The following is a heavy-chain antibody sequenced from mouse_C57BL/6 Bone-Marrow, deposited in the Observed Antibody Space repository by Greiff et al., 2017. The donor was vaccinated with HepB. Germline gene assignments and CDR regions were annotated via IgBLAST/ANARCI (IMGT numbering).Heavy chain of an antibody. CDR1: GYAFTNYL. Sequence: QVQLQQSGAELVRPGTSVKVSCKASGYAFTNYLIEWVKQRPGQGLEWIGVINPGSGGTNYNEKFKGKATLTADKSSSTAYMQLSSLTSEDSAVYYCARGKNGNYGVFYAMDYWGQGTSVTVSS. J-gene: IGHJ4*01. V-gene: IGHV1-54*01. CDR2: INPGSGGT. CDR3: ARGKNGNYGVFYAMDY. D-gene: IGHD2-1*01.